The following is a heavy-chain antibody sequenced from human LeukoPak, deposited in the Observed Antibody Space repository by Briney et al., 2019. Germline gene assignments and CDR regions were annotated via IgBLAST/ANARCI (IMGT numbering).Heavy chain of an antibody. CDR2: IIPILGIA. CDR3: ASVQRLSSGYYFDY. V-gene: IGHV1-69*04. Sequence: GASVKVSCKASGGTFSSYAISWVRQAPGQGLEWMGRIIPILGIANYAQKFQGRVTITADKSTSTAYMELSSLRSEDTAVYYCASVQRLSSGYYFDYWGQGTLVTVSS. CDR1: GGTFSSYA. D-gene: IGHD3-22*01. J-gene: IGHJ4*02.